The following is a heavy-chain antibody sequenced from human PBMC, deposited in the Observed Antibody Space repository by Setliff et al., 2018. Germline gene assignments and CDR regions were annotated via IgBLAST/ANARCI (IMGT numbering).Heavy chain of an antibody. CDR1: GGSIRSYY. J-gene: IGHJ3*02. Sequence: PLETLSLTCNVSGGSIRSYYWSWIRQPPGKGLEWIGYIYTSGRTNYNPSLKSRVTISVDTSKNQFTLKVSSVTAADTAVYYCARDPPYCSSTSCRGAFDIWGQGAMVTVSS. CDR2: IYTSGRT. V-gene: IGHV4-4*08. D-gene: IGHD2-2*01. CDR3: ARDPPYCSSTSCRGAFDI.